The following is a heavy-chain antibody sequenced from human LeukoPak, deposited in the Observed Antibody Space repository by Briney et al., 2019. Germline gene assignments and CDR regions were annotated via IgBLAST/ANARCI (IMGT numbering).Heavy chain of an antibody. D-gene: IGHD1-26*01. CDR3: ARVGASAYIYSRFEERQKNFFDY. Sequence: GGSLRLSCAASVFSLSNYVMNWVRPAPGKGLEWVSGISGSGVRTYYADSVKGRFSLSRDNSKNTLYLQMNSLRVGDMAVYYCARVGASAYIYSRFEERQKNFFDYWGQGTLVTVSS. J-gene: IGHJ4*02. CDR2: ISGSGVRT. CDR1: VFSLSNYV. V-gene: IGHV3-23*01.